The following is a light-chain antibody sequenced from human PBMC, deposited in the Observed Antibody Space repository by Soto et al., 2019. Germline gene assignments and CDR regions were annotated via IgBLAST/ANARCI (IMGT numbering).Light chain of an antibody. J-gene: IGKJ1*01. CDR1: QAVNTR. CDR2: DAS. V-gene: IGKV3-15*01. Sequence: EIVLTQSPATLSSFPGDRVTLSCRASQAVNTRLAWYQHRPGQAPRLLIYDASTRATGIPARFSGSGSGTEFTLTITSLQSEDFAVYYCQQYSNWPPWTFGQGTKVDIK. CDR3: QQYSNWPPWT.